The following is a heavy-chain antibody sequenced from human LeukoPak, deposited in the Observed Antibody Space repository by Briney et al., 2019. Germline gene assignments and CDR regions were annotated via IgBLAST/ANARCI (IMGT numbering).Heavy chain of an antibody. CDR3: ARVGLVGSSCYYDY. Sequence: ASVKVSCKASGYTFTGYYMHWVRQAPGQGLEWMGWINPNSGGTNYAQKFQGRVTMTRDTSISTAYMELSRLRSDDTAVYYCARVGLVGSSCYYDYWGQGTLVTVSS. CDR2: INPNSGGT. D-gene: IGHD6-13*01. V-gene: IGHV1-2*02. CDR1: GYTFTGYY. J-gene: IGHJ4*02.